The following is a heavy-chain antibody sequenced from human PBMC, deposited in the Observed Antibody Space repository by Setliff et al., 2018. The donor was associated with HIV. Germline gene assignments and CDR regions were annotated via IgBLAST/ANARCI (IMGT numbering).Heavy chain of an antibody. CDR3: ARSLDSDFLYYFDY. V-gene: IGHV4-59*11. CDR2: MNDSGSA. Sequence: PSETLSLTCTVSGGSISRHYWSWIRQSPGKGLEWIGYMNDSGSAKYNPSLKSRVTISIDTSNNQFSLKLKSVTAADTAVYYCARSLDSDFLYYFDYWGQGTLVTSPQ. J-gene: IGHJ4*02. D-gene: IGHD3-10*01. CDR1: GGSISRHY.